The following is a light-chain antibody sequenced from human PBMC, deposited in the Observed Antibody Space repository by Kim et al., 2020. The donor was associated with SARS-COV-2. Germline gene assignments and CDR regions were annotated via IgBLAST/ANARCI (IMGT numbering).Light chain of an antibody. CDR3: QEYYSYPLT. CDR2: AES. CDR1: QGISSY. J-gene: IGKJ4*01. Sequence: ASKGDRVTSNCRESQGISSYLDWYQQKPGKAPKLLIYAESNLQRGVTSRVSGSGSGTDFTLTISCLQAEDFATYYCQEYYSYPLTFGGGTKVEIK. V-gene: IGKV1-8*01.